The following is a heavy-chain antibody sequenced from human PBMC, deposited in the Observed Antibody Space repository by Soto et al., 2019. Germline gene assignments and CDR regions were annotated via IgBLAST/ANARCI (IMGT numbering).Heavy chain of an antibody. D-gene: IGHD3-16*01. CDR1: GFSLRSDW. J-gene: IGHJ3*02. Sequence: EVQVVESGGGLVQPGGSLRLSCAAIGFSLRSDWMAWVRQIPGQGLECVANIKEDGSVKNYVDSVKGGFSISRDNDKTSLYLPMTSMRAEEAAVYYCGTDLWGGAFDMWGQGTKVTVSS. CDR3: GTDLWGGAFDM. CDR2: IKEDGSVK. V-gene: IGHV3-7*01.